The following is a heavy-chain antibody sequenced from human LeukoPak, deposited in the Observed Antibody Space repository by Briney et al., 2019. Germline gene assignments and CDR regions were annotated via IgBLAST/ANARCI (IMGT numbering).Heavy chain of an antibody. Sequence: ASVKVSSKASGYPFIDYYLHWVRQAPGQGLEWMGCINPNTGDTNSAQNFQGRVIMTRDTSITTAYMELSRLKSDDTALYYCASKGAGHCYDASCMGSFDLWGQGTTVAVSS. J-gene: IGHJ3*01. CDR2: INPNTGDT. CDR3: ASKGAGHCYDASCMGSFDL. V-gene: IGHV1-2*02. D-gene: IGHD2-15*01. CDR1: GYPFIDYY.